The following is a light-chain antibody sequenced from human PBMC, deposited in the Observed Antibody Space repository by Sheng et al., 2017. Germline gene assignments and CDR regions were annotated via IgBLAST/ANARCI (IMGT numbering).Light chain of an antibody. Sequence: EIVMTQSPATLSLSPGERATLSCRASQSVSSNLAWYQQKPGQAPRLLIYGATSRATGIPDRFSGSGSGTDFNLTISRLEPEDFAVYYCQQYGTSIGFTFGPGTKVDI. CDR1: QSVSSN. V-gene: IGKV3-20*01. CDR3: QQYGTSIGFT. J-gene: IGKJ3*01. CDR2: GAT.